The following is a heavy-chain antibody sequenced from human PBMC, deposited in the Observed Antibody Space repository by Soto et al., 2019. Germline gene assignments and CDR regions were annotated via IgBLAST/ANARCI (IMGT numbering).Heavy chain of an antibody. CDR3: VRGDNWNDEASDY. CDR2: IWSDGNNR. CDR1: GFMFSNHG. D-gene: IGHD1-1*01. V-gene: IGHV3-33*01. Sequence: QVQLVESGGGVVQPGRSLRLSCAASGFMFSNHGMHWVRQAPCKGLEWVAVIWSDGNNRYYADSVKGRFTISRDNSKNTLYLQMNSLRAEDTAVYYCVRGDNWNDEASDYWGQGTLVTVSS. J-gene: IGHJ4*02.